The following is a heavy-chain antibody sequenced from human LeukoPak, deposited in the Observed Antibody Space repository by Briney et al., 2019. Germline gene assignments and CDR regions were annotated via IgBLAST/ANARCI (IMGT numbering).Heavy chain of an antibody. V-gene: IGHV3-64*01. Sequence: GGSLRLSCAASGFTFSSYAMHWVRQAPGKGLEYVSAISSNGGSTYYANSVKGRFTISRDNSKNTLYLQMNSLRADDTAVYYCARDRRLQLWSPAGFDYWGQGTLVTASS. D-gene: IGHD5-18*01. CDR2: ISSNGGST. CDR1: GFTFSSYA. CDR3: ARDRRLQLWSPAGFDY. J-gene: IGHJ4*02.